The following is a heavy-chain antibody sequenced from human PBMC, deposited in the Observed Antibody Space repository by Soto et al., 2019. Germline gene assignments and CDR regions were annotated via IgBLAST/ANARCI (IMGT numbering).Heavy chain of an antibody. Sequence: PSETLSLTCTVSGGSISSGGYYWSWIRQHPGKGLEWIGYIYYTGNTYYNPSLKSRVTISVDTSKNQFSLKLGSVTAADTAVYFCERHSIWLLLSDYWGQGTLVTVSS. CDR1: GGSISSGGYY. V-gene: IGHV4-39*01. D-gene: IGHD3-22*01. CDR2: IYYTGNT. J-gene: IGHJ4*02. CDR3: ERHSIWLLLSDY.